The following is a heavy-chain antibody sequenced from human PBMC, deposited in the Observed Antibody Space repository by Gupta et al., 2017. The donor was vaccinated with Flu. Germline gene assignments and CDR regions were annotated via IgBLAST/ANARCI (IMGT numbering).Heavy chain of an antibody. CDR2: INHIGST. Sequence: WIRQPPGKGLECIVEINHIGSTNYNSSLKSRFTISVDTSKNQFSLKLSSVTAADTSVYYCARGSDSNYGLDYCGQGTLVTGAS. D-gene: IGHD4-4*01. J-gene: IGHJ4*02. V-gene: IGHV4-34*01. CDR3: ARGSDSNYGLDY.